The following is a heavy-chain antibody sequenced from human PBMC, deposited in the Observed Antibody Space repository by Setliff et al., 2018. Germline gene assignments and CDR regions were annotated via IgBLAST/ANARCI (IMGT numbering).Heavy chain of an antibody. CDR2: INHSGST. Sequence: SETLSLTCAVYGGSFSGYYWSWIRQPPGKGLEWIGEINHSGSTNYNPSLKSRVTISVDTSKNQFSLKLSSVTAADTAVYYCARMVTGDSGEHWHFGLWGRGTLVTVSS. CDR3: ARMVTGDSGEHWHFGL. J-gene: IGHJ2*01. D-gene: IGHD4-17*01. CDR1: GGSFSGYY. V-gene: IGHV4-34*01.